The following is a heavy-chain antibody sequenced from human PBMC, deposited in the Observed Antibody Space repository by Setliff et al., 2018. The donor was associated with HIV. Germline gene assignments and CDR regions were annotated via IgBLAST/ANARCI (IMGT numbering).Heavy chain of an antibody. CDR2: ISHSGRT. J-gene: IGHJ6*03. CDR3: ARDYYEDTYYSPGIYYLYYMDV. Sequence: PSETLSLTCAVSGGSIMTGDGWSWVRQSQGKGLEWIGEISHSGRTNYNPSLRSRVTMSVDKSNNQFSLKLSSVTAADTAVYYCARDYYEDTYYSPGIYYLYYMDVWGKGTTVTVSS. V-gene: IGHV4-4*02. D-gene: IGHD3-10*01. CDR1: GGSIMTGDG.